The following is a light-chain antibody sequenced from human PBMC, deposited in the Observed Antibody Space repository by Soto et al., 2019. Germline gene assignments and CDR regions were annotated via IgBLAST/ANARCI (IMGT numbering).Light chain of an antibody. J-gene: IGLJ2*01. CDR1: KLGDKF. Sequence: SYELIQPPSVSVSPGQTASITCSGDKLGDKFTCWYQQKPGQSPVLLIYQDTRRPSGIPERFSGSNSGNTTTLTISGTQAMDEADYYCQAWDSVSDVVFGGGTKLTVL. CDR3: QAWDSVSDVV. CDR2: QDT. V-gene: IGLV3-1*01.